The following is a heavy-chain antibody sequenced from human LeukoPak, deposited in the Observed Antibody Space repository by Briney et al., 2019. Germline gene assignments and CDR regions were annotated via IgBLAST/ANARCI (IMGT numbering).Heavy chain of an antibody. D-gene: IGHD4-17*01. CDR1: GFTFSTYW. CDR3: ARGRYYLDS. CDR2: FNSDGRST. V-gene: IGHV3-74*01. J-gene: IGHJ4*02. Sequence: AGGSLRLSCAASGFTFSTYWMHWVRQAPGKGLVWVSRFNSDGRSTYYADSVKGRFTISRDNAKNTLYLQMSSLRAEDTAVYYCARGRYYLDSWGQGTLVTVSS.